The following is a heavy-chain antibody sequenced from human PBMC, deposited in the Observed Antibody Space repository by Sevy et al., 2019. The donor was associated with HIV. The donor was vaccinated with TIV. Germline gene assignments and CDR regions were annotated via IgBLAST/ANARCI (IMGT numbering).Heavy chain of an antibody. J-gene: IGHJ6*02. CDR2: ISYDGSNK. Sequence: GESLKISCAASGFTFSSYGMHWVRQAPGKGLEWVAVISYDGSNKYYADSVKGRFTISRDNSKNTLYLQMNSLRAEDTAVYYCAKEWGWQWLVRDYYYYYGMDVWGQGTTVTVSS. V-gene: IGHV3-30*18. D-gene: IGHD6-19*01. CDR3: AKEWGWQWLVRDYYYYYGMDV. CDR1: GFTFSSYG.